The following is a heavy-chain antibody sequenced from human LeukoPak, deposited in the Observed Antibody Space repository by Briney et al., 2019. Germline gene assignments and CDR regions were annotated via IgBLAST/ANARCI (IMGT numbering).Heavy chain of an antibody. J-gene: IGHJ3*02. D-gene: IGHD3-22*01. CDR2: INHSGST. Sequence: SETLSLTCAVYGGSFSGYYWSWIRQPPGKGLEWIGEINHSGSTNYNPSLKSRVTISVDTSKNQFSLKLSSVTAADTAVYYCARLARAKITMIGGAFDIWGQGTMVTVSS. CDR1: GGSFSGYY. V-gene: IGHV4-34*01. CDR3: ARLARAKITMIGGAFDI.